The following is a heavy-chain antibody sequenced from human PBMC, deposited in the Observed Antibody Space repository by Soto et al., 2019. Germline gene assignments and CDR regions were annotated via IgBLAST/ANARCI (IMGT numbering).Heavy chain of an antibody. Sequence: PVGSLRLSCAASGFTFSSYAMSWVRQAPGKGLEWVSAISGSGVSTYYADSVKGRFTISRDNSKNTLYLQMNSLRAEDTAVYYWARGRLDYGVKVGFNPWGQGTLFTVS. D-gene: IGHD4-17*01. CDR2: ISGSGVST. J-gene: IGHJ5*02. V-gene: IGHV3-23*01. CDR1: GFTFSSYA. CDR3: ARGRLDYGVKVGFNP.